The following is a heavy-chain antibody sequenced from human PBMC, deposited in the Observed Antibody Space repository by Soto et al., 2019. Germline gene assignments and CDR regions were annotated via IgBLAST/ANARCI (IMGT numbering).Heavy chain of an antibody. V-gene: IGHV1-18*01. J-gene: IGHJ4*02. CDR1: GYTLTSYG. CDR2: ISAYNGNT. Sequence: QVQLVQSGAEVKKPGASVKVSCKASGYTLTSYGISWVRKAPGQGLEWMGWISAYNGNTNYAEKLQGRVTMTTDTSTSTASMELSSRRSDDTAVYYCATDLHGDPYYWGQGTRVTVSS. D-gene: IGHD4-17*01. CDR3: ATDLHGDPYY.